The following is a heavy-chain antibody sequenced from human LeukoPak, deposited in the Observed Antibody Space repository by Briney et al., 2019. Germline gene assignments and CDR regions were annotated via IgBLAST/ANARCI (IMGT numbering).Heavy chain of an antibody. CDR1: GFTFDDYA. CDR2: ISWNSGSI. Sequence: PGRSLRLSCAASGFTFDDYAMHWVRQAPGKGLEWVSGISWNSGSIGYADSVKGRFTISRDNAKNSLYLQMNSLRAEDTAVYYWARGQGYLGIQNNWFDPWGQGTLVTVSS. J-gene: IGHJ5*02. D-gene: IGHD3-16*01. CDR3: ARGQGYLGIQNNWFDP. V-gene: IGHV3-9*01.